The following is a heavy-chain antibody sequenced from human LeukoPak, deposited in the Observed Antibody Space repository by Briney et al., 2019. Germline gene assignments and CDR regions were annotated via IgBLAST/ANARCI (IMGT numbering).Heavy chain of an antibody. Sequence: SVKVSCKASGGTFSSYAISWVRQAPGQGLEWMGRIIPILGIANYAQKFQGRVTITADKSTSTAYMELSSLRSEDTAVYYCARDRASGYSSGWHLDYWGQEPWSPSPQ. D-gene: IGHD6-19*01. CDR3: ARDRASGYSSGWHLDY. J-gene: IGHJ4*01. CDR1: GGTFSSYA. V-gene: IGHV1-69*04. CDR2: IIPILGIA.